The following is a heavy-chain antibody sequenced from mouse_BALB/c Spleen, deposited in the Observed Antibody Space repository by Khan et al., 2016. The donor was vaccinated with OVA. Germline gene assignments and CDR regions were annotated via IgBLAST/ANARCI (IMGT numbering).Heavy chain of an antibody. CDR2: INPKNGGT. D-gene: IGHD3-3*01. V-gene: IGHV1-18*01. CDR3: ARDAGRY. J-gene: IGHJ4*01. CDR1: GYTFPEYT. Sequence: IQLVQSGPELVKPGASVKISCKTSGYTFPEYTVHWVKQSLGKSLDWIGVINPKNGGTAYNQKFKDKATLTVDKSSSTAYMEFRSLTSEDSALYYCARDAGRYWGQGTSVAVAS.